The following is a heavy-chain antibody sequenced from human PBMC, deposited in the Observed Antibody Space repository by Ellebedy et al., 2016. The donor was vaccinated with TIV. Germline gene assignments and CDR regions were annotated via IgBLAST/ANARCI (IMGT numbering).Heavy chain of an antibody. CDR2: IYHTGST. J-gene: IGHJ4*02. Sequence: SETLSLXCAVSGGSISTSNWWSWVRQPPGKGLEWIGEIYHTGSTNYNPSLRSRVTISVDKSKHQFSLKLSSVTAADTAVYYCAGGEDTLVPHYWGQGTLVTVSS. CDR1: GGSISTSNW. V-gene: IGHV4-4*02. CDR3: AGGEDTLVPHY. D-gene: IGHD3-10*01.